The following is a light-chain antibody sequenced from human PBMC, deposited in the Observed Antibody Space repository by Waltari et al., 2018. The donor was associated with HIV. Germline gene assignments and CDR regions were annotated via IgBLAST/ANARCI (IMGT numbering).Light chain of an antibody. CDR2: EDH. J-gene: IGLJ1*01. Sequence: QSALVKPASVSGSLGQCITISCTGTSRHAGIYYLDTWYQQHPSKDHHLIIYEDHKRPSGVSDRLSGSKSGNTAFLPISGLQADDESDYYCCSFAGDSTYVFGTGTKVTVL. CDR3: CSFAGDSTYV. CDR1: SRHAGIYYL. V-gene: IGLV2-23*01.